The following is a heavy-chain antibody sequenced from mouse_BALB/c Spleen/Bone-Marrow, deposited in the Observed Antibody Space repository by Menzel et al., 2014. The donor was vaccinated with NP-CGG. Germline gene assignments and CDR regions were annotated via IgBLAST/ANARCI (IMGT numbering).Heavy chain of an antibody. CDR3: AKGGNYRYDFDY. J-gene: IGHJ2*01. Sequence: VPLQQSGPGLVKPGASVKMSCTASGYTFTSSVMHWVKQKPGQGLEWIGYFNPYNDGSKYNEKFKGKATLTSDKSSSTAYMELSSLTSEDSAVYYCAKGGNYRYDFDYWGQGTTLKVSS. CDR1: GYTFTSSV. CDR2: FNPYNDGS. V-gene: IGHV1-14*01. D-gene: IGHD2-14*01.